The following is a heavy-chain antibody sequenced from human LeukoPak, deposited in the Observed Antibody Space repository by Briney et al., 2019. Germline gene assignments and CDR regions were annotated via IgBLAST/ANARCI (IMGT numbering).Heavy chain of an antibody. CDR3: ARGTGYLDEYFDY. Sequence: GSLGLSCAASGFTFRSYWMTWVRQAPGKGLEWVANIKQDGNEKYYVDSVKGRFTISRDNAKNSLYLQMNSLRAEDTAVYYCARGTGYLDEYFDYWGQGTLVTVSS. CDR1: GFTFRSYW. J-gene: IGHJ4*02. V-gene: IGHV3-7*02. D-gene: IGHD3/OR15-3a*01. CDR2: IKQDGNEK.